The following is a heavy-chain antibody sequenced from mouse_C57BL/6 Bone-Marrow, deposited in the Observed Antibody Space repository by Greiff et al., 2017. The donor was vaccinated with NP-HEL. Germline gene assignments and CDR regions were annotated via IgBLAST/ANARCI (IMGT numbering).Heavy chain of an antibody. CDR2: ISDGGSYT. V-gene: IGHV5-4*03. CDR1: GFTFSSYA. D-gene: IGHD2-12*01. Sequence: EVKLMESGGGLVKPGGSLKLSCAASGFTFSSYAMSWVRQTPEKRLEWVATISDGGSYTYYPDNVKGRFTISRDNAKNNLYLQMSHLKSEDTAMYYCARLRRRDFDYWGQGTTLTVSS. J-gene: IGHJ2*01. CDR3: ARLRRRDFDY.